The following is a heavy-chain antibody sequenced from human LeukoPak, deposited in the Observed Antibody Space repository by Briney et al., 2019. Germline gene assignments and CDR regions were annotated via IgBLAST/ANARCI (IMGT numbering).Heavy chain of an antibody. J-gene: IGHJ6*03. CDR2: MSPSGSS. CDR1: GGSFSDYY. CDR3: ARGRQDVNMILVVMAGVSYYLDV. V-gene: IGHV4-34*01. Sequence: PSETLSLTCAAYGGSFSDYYWTWIRQTPGKGLEWIGEMSPSGSSNYNPSLKSRVTISVDTSKNQFSLKLRSVTAADTAVYYCARGRQDVNMILVVMAGVSYYLDVWSKGTTVTVS. D-gene: IGHD3-22*01.